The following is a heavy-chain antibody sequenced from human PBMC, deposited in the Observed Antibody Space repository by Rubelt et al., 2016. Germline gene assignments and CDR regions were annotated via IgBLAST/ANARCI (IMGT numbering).Heavy chain of an antibody. CDR1: GFTFSSYG. D-gene: IGHD5-24*01. CDR3: ARPAVETDSDVFDY. V-gene: IGHV3-64D*06. J-gene: IGHJ4*02. Sequence: EVQLVESGGDLVQPGGSLRLSCAASGFTFSSYGMSWVRQAPGKGLEYVSGISNKGGSTYYADSVKGRFTISRDNSKNTLYLQMSSLRVEDTAVYYCARPAVETDSDVFDYWGQGTLVTISS. CDR2: ISNKGGST.